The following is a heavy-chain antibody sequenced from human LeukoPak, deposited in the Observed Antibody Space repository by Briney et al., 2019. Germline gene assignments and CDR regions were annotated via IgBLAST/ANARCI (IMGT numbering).Heavy chain of an antibody. CDR1: GGSISSSSYY. Sequence: SETLSLTCTVSGGSISSSSYYWGWIRQPPGKGLKWIGSIYYSGSTYYNPSLKSRVTISVDTSKNQFSLKLSSVTAADTAVYYCARDNTMVRGVMRIGFDPWGQGTLVTVSS. V-gene: IGHV4-39*07. CDR2: IYYSGST. J-gene: IGHJ5*02. D-gene: IGHD3-10*01. CDR3: ARDNTMVRGVMRIGFDP.